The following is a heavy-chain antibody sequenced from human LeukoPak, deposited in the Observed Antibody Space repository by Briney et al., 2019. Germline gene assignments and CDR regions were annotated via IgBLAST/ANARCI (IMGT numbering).Heavy chain of an antibody. D-gene: IGHD3-22*01. CDR2: ISGSGGST. V-gene: IGHV3-23*01. CDR1: GFTFSSYA. CDR3: AKDDTIYYYDSSGYYPFDY. J-gene: IGHJ4*02. Sequence: GGSLRLSCAASGFTFSSYAMSWVRQAPGKGLEWVSAISGSGGSTYNADSVKGRFTISRDNSKNTLYLQMNSLRAEDTAVYYCAKDDTIYYYDSSGYYPFDYWGQGTPVTVSS.